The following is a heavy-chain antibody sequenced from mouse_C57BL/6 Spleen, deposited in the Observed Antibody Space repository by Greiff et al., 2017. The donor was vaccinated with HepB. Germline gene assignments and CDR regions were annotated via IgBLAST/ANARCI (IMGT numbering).Heavy chain of an antibody. CDR1: GYAFSSSW. V-gene: IGHV1-82*01. D-gene: IGHD2-10*01. Sequence: VMLVESGPELVKPGASVKISCKASGYAFSSSWMNWVKQRPGKGLEWIGRIYPGDGDTNYNGKFKGKATLTADKSSSTAYMQLSSLTSEDSAVYFCARSGLLYAMDYWGQGTSVTVSS. J-gene: IGHJ4*01. CDR3: ARSGLLYAMDY. CDR2: IYPGDGDT.